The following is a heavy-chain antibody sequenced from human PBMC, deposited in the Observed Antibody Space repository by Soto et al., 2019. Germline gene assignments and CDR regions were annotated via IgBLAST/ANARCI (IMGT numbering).Heavy chain of an antibody. CDR3: ARVEPGTATTVGDAFDI. Sequence: QVQLQQWGAGLLKPSETLSLTCAVYGGSVSGANYYWSWLRQPPGKGLEWIGEMSHSGGTHFNPSLKSRVTISVDTSTNQFSLKMSSVSAADTALYYCARVEPGTATTVGDAFDIWGPGTMVTVSS. CDR2: MSHSGGT. J-gene: IGHJ3*02. CDR1: GGSVSGANYY. D-gene: IGHD1-1*01. V-gene: IGHV4-34*01.